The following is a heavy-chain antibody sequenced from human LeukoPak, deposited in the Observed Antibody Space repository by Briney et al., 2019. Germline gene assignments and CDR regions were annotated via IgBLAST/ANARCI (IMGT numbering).Heavy chain of an antibody. CDR2: INPSGGST. Sequence: ASVKVSCKASGYTFTSYYMHWVRQAPGQGLEWMGIINPSGGSTSYAQKFQGRVTITADESTSTAYMELSSLRSEDTAVYYCARDSPAQYCSGGSCYYYDYWGQGTLVTVSS. V-gene: IGHV1-46*01. CDR3: ARDSPAQYCSGGSCYYYDY. D-gene: IGHD2-15*01. J-gene: IGHJ4*02. CDR1: GYTFTSYY.